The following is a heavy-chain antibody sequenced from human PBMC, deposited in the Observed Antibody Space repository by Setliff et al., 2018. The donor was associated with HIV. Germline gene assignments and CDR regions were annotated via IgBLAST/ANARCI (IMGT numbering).Heavy chain of an antibody. CDR1: GFTFSSYA. J-gene: IGHJ4*02. V-gene: IGHV3-23*01. CDR3: ARDTNSYGPSDN. D-gene: IGHD5-18*01. CDR2: ISGSGGST. Sequence: PGGSLRLSCAASGFTFSSYAMSWVRQAPGKGLEWISAISGSGGSTYYADSVKGRFTISRDNAKNSLYLQMNSLRAEDTAVYYCARDTNSYGPSDNWGQGTLVTVSS.